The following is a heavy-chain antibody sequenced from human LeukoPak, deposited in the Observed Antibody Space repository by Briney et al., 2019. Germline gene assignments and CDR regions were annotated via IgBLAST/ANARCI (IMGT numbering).Heavy chain of an antibody. CDR1: GYSISSGYY. V-gene: IGHV4-38-2*01. D-gene: IGHD3-22*01. CDR2: IYHSGST. J-gene: IGHJ5*02. Sequence: SETLSLTCAVSGYSISSGYYWGWIRQPPGKGLEWIGSIYHSGSTYYNPSLKSRVTISVDTSKNQSSLKLSSVTAADTAVYYCARHVRRYDSSGYQDWFDPWGQGTLVTVSS. CDR3: ARHVRRYDSSGYQDWFDP.